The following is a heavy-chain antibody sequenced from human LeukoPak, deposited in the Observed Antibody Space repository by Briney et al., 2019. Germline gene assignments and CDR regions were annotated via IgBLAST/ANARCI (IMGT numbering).Heavy chain of an antibody. J-gene: IGHJ4*02. Sequence: PGGSLRLACAASGSTFGSYSMDWVRQAPEKGLEWVSSISFTSVIFYADSVKGRFTISRDNAKNSLFLQMYSLRAEDTAVYYCAREQTRGGDLDYWGQGALVTVSS. D-gene: IGHD2-21*02. V-gene: IGHV3-21*01. CDR2: ISFTSVI. CDR1: GSTFGSYS. CDR3: AREQTRGGDLDY.